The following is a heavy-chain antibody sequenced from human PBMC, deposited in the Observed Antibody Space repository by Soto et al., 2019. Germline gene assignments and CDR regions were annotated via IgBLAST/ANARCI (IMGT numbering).Heavy chain of an antibody. J-gene: IGHJ6*02. Sequence: PGGSLRLSCAASGFTFSSYGMHWVRQAPGKGLEWVAVISYDGSNKYYADSVKGRFTISRDNSKSTLYLQMNSLRAEDTAVYYCAKDRIMATVTTPSPYYYYYGMDVWGQGTTVTVS. D-gene: IGHD4-17*01. CDR1: GFTFSSYG. CDR2: ISYDGSNK. V-gene: IGHV3-30*18. CDR3: AKDRIMATVTTPSPYYYYYGMDV.